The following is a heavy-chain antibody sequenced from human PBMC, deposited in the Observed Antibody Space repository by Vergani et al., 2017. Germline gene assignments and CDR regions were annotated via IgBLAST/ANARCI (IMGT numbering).Heavy chain of an antibody. D-gene: IGHD3-16*02. CDR1: GGSINTDNYY. CDR3: ASIARAPTRRNPPPDY. CDR2: IYYSGGS. V-gene: IGHV4-39*01. J-gene: IGHJ4*02. Sequence: QLLLQESGPGLVKPSETLSLTCTVSGGSINTDNYYWGWVRQSPVKGLEFLANIYYSGGSYYNPSLKSRLTISIDTSKNQFSLQLTSVTAADSALYFCASIARAPTRRNPPPDYWGQGILVTVSS.